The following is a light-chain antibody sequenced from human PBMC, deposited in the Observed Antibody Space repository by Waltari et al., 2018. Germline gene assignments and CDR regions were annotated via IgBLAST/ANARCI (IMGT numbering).Light chain of an antibody. J-gene: IGLJ3*02. V-gene: IGLV1-44*01. CDR3: AVWDDSLNGQV. CDR2: SND. Sequence: QSVLTQPPSASGTPGQRVTRSCSGSTSNTGRTPVIWYQQLPGTAPKLLIYSNDQRPSGVPERLSGSKSGTSASLAISGLQSEDEADYYCAVWDDSLNGQVFGGGTKLTVL. CDR1: TSNTGRTP.